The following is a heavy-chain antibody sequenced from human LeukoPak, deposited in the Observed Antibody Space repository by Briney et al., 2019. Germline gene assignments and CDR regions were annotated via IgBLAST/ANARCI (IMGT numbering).Heavy chain of an antibody. CDR2: IYTSGST. Sequence: PSETLSLTCTVSGGSVSSGSNYWNWIRQPAGKGLEWIGRIYTSGSTNYNPSLKSRVTISVDTSKNQFSLKVSSVTAADTAVYYCARTVGGVKEFDNWGQGTLDTVSS. CDR1: GGSVSSGSNY. CDR3: ARTVGGVKEFDN. J-gene: IGHJ4*02. V-gene: IGHV4-61*02. D-gene: IGHD3-16*01.